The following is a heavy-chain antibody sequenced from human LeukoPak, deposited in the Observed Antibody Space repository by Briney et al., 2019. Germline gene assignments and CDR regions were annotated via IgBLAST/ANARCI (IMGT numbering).Heavy chain of an antibody. D-gene: IGHD3-16*02. J-gene: IGHJ2*01. CDR3: ARVQLTYYDYVWGSCRYGQGDWYFDL. Sequence: PSETLSLTCTVSGGSISSYYWSWIRQPAGKGLEWIGRIYTSGSTNYNPSLKSRVTMSVDTSKNQFSLKLSSVTAADTAVYYCARVQLTYYDYVWGSCRYGQGDWYFDLWGRGTLVTVSS. CDR1: GGSISSYY. CDR2: IYTSGST. V-gene: IGHV4-4*07.